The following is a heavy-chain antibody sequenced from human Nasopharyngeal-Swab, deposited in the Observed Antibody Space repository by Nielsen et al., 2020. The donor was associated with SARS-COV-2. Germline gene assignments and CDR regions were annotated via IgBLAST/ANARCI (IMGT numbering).Heavy chain of an antibody. Sequence: GESLKISCVVSGFTFSNAWMTWVRQAPGKGPECVGLIKSRGDGGTIHYTAPVKGRVTISGDDSKNTLFLQMNNLKSEDTAVYYCATSLTAGAFDFWGQGTMVTVSS. CDR1: GFTFSNAW. CDR3: ATSLTAGAFDF. V-gene: IGHV3-15*01. J-gene: IGHJ3*01. D-gene: IGHD7-27*01. CDR2: IKSRGDGGTI.